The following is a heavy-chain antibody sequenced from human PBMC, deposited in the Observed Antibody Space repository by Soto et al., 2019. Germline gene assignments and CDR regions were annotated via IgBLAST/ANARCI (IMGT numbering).Heavy chain of an antibody. CDR2: INHSGST. J-gene: IGHJ4*02. CDR3: AREFSATGTLDY. CDR1: GWSFSVYY. D-gene: IGHD1-1*01. V-gene: IGHV4-34*01. Sequence: SETLSLTCAVYGWSFSVYYWSWISQPPGKGLEWIGEINHSGSTNYNPSLKSRVTISVDTSKNQFSLKLSSVTAADTAVYYCAREFSATGTLDYWGQGTLVTVSS.